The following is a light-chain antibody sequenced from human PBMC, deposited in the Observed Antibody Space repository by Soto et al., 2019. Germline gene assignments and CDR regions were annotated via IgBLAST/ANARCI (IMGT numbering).Light chain of an antibody. CDR2: DAS. Sequence: DIQMTQSPSSLSASVGDTISITCRSFQTIWKSLNWYQQKLGKAPKLLIYDASNLETGVPSRFSGSGSGTYFSFTISSLQPEDFATYYCQQYSNLITFGQGTRLEIK. CDR3: QQYSNLIT. J-gene: IGKJ5*01. CDR1: QTIWKS. V-gene: IGKV1-33*01.